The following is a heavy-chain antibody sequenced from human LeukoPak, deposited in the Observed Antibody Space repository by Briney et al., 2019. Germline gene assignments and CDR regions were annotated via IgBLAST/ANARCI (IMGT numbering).Heavy chain of an antibody. Sequence: GGSLRLSCAASGFTFSSYSMNWVRQAPGKGLEWDSSISSSSSYIYYADSVKGRFTISRDNAKNSLYLQMNSLRAEDTAVYYCARHRLEYSSSFEDYWGQGTLVTVSS. CDR1: GFTFSSYS. J-gene: IGHJ4*02. CDR3: ARHRLEYSSSFEDY. D-gene: IGHD6-6*01. CDR2: ISSSSSYI. V-gene: IGHV3-21*04.